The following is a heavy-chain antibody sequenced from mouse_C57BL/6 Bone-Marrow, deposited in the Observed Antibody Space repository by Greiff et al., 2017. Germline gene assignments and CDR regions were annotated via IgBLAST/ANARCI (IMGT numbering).Heavy chain of an antibody. CDR1: GFTFSSYG. CDR3: ARAINYYGSKYFDY. Sequence: EVQRVESGGDLVKPGASLKLSCTASGFTFSSYGLSWVRQTPDQRLEWVATISTGGSYTYYPDSVKGRFTISRDHAKNTLYLQMSSLKSEDTAMYYCARAINYYGSKYFDYWGQGTTLTVSS. J-gene: IGHJ2*01. V-gene: IGHV5-6*01. D-gene: IGHD1-1*01. CDR2: ISTGGSYT.